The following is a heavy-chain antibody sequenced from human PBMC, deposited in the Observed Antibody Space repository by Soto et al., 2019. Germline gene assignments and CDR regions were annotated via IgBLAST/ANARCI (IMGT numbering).Heavy chain of an antibody. CDR3: ARGQTQIVVVPAATGEINWFDP. V-gene: IGHV4-34*01. D-gene: IGHD2-2*01. Sequence: ASETLSLTCAVYGGSISGYYWSWIRQPPGKGLEWIGEINHSGSTNYNPSLKSRVTISVDTSKNQFSLKLSSVTAADTAVYYCARGQTQIVVVPAATGEINWFDPWGQGTLVTVSS. J-gene: IGHJ5*02. CDR2: INHSGST. CDR1: GGSISGYY.